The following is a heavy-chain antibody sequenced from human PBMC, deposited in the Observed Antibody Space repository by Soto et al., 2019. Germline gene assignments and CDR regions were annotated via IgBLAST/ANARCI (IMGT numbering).Heavy chain of an antibody. J-gene: IGHJ5*02. V-gene: IGHV4-39*01. CDR1: GDSVSGTNYF. Sequence: KPSGTLSLTCTVSGDSVSGTNYFWSWIRQPPGKGLEWLGSIFYSGSTFYNPALKSRVTFSVDTSKNHFSLNLSSVTAADTAVYYCARHKITMITVVSAFDPWGQGTRVTVSS. CDR3: ARHKITMITVVSAFDP. D-gene: IGHD3-22*01. CDR2: IFYSGST.